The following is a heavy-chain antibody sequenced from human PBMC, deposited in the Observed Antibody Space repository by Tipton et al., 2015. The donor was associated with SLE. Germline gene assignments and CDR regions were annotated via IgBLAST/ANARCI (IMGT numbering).Heavy chain of an antibody. CDR3: AREVDYFDSSGDYYDAFDI. CDR2: IYYSGST. J-gene: IGHJ3*02. D-gene: IGHD3-22*01. Sequence: TLSLTCAVSGFSISSCGYSWSWIRQPPGKGLWWLGYIYYSGSTNYNPSLKSRVTISVDTSKNQFSLKLSSVTAADTAVYYWAREVDYFDSSGDYYDAFDIWGQGTMVTVSS. V-gene: IGHV4-61*08. CDR1: GFSISSCGYS.